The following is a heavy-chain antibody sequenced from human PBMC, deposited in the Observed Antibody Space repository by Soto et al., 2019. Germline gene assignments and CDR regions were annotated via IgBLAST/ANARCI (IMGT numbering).Heavy chain of an antibody. D-gene: IGHD2-2*03. CDR2: ISNDGNNK. J-gene: IGHJ6*02. Sequence: PGGSLRLSCAASGFTFSSYVMHWVRQAPGKGLEWVAHISNDGNNKYYADSVKGRFTISRDNPNNTLYLQMNSLRAEDTAVYYCARDPYGYFYGMDVWGQGTTVTVSS. CDR1: GFTFSSYV. V-gene: IGHV3-30-3*01. CDR3: ARDPYGYFYGMDV.